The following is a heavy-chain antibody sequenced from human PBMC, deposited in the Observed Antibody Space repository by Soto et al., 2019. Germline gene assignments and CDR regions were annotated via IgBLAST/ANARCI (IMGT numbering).Heavy chain of an antibody. J-gene: IGHJ4*02. CDR2: IHHGGTT. V-gene: IGHV4-4*02. D-gene: IGHD6-19*01. CDR1: SASISDNNW. Sequence: SETLSLTCAVSSASISDNNWWSWVRQSPQKGLEWIGEIHHGGTTNYNPSLKSRVTISMDRSQNQIFMQLNSVTAADSAIYYCARHIGVPGTRGFDYWGQGTLVTVSS. CDR3: ARHIGVPGTRGFDY.